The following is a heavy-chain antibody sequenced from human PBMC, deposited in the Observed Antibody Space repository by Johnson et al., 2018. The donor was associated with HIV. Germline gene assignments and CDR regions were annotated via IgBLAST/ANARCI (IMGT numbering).Heavy chain of an antibody. J-gene: IGHJ3*02. CDR2: ISYDGSNK. CDR1: GFTFSSYA. D-gene: IGHD6-13*01. CDR3: ARPIAAHGVVDAFDI. V-gene: IGHV3-30*04. Sequence: QVQLVESGGGVVQPGGSLRLSCAASGFTFSSYAIHWVRQAPGEGLEWVAVISYDGSNKYYADSVKGRFTISRDNSKNTLYLQMNSLRAEDTAVYYCARPIAAHGVVDAFDIWGQGTMVTVSS.